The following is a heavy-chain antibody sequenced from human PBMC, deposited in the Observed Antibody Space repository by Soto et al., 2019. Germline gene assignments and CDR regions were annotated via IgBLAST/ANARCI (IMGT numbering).Heavy chain of an antibody. V-gene: IGHV1-46*01. CDR1: GYAFTTAY. Sequence: QVQLMQSAAEVGKPGASVKVSCKTSGYAFTTAYIHWVRQAPGQGLEWMGFINPRVGDTAYAQNFQGRVAMTRDTSRDTVYLELRSLRFDDTATYYCARDRGAYNAFDFWGPGTGVIVSS. CDR3: ARDRGAYNAFDF. CDR2: INPRVGDT. J-gene: IGHJ4*02. D-gene: IGHD2-15*01.